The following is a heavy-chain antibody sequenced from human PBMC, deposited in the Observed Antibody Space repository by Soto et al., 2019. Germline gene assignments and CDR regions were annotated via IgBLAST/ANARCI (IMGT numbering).Heavy chain of an antibody. Sequence: PGGSLRLSCAASGFTFSSYGMHWVRQAPGKGLEWVAVISYDGSNKYYADSVKGRFTISRDNSKNTLYLQMNSLRAEDTAVYYCATLPLAEGPDYWGQGTLVTVSS. CDR3: ATLPLAEGPDY. V-gene: IGHV3-30*03. CDR1: GFTFSSYG. D-gene: IGHD3-10*01. CDR2: ISYDGSNK. J-gene: IGHJ4*02.